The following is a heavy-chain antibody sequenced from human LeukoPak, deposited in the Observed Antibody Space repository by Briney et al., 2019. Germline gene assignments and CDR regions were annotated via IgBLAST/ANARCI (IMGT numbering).Heavy chain of an antibody. CDR1: GFTFSSYE. V-gene: IGHV3-48*03. D-gene: IGHD3-10*01. J-gene: IGHJ4*02. Sequence: GGSLRLSCAASGFTFSSYEMNWVRQAPGKGLEWVSYISNSGSTIYYADSVKGRFTISRDNAKNSLYLQMNSLRAEDTAVYYCASIVADFGTFDYWGQGTLVTVSS. CDR3: ASIVADFGTFDY. CDR2: ISNSGSTI.